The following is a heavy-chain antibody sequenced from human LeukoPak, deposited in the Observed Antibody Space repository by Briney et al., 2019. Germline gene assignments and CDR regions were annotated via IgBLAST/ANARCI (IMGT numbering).Heavy chain of an antibody. J-gene: IGHJ4*02. CDR2: IYYSGST. CDR3: ARADGGSYYFGFDY. D-gene: IGHD1-26*01. V-gene: IGHV4-59*01. CDR1: GGSISSYY. Sequence: PSETLSLTCTVSGGSISSYYWSWIRQPPGKGLEWIGYIYYSGSTNYNPSLKSRVTISVDTSKNQFSLKLSSVTAADTAVYYCARADGGSYYFGFDYWGQGTLVTVSS.